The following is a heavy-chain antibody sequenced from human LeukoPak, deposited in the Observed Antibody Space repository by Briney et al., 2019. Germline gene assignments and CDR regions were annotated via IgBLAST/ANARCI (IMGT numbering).Heavy chain of an antibody. D-gene: IGHD3-16*01. V-gene: IGHV4-59*01. CDR1: GGSISSFY. CDR3: ARGRTGGSRSFDY. Sequence: SETLSLTCTVSGGSISSFYWSWIRQPPGKGLEWIGYMSYSGSTNYNPSLMSRVTISVDRSKNQFSLKLSSVTAADTAVYYCARGRTGGSRSFDYWGQGTLVTVSS. CDR2: MSYSGST. J-gene: IGHJ4*02.